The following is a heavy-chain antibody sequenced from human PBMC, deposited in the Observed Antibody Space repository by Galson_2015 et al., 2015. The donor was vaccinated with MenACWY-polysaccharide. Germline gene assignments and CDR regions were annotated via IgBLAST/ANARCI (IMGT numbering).Heavy chain of an antibody. D-gene: IGHD5-24*01. CDR2: INIDGSST. Sequence: GSLRLSCAASGFSFRNYWMLWIRQAPGKGLVWVSRINIDGSSTTYADSVKGRFTFSRDNAKNTVYLQMNSLRAEDTAVYYCVRGAGWEMATITNFDFWGQGTPVTVSS. CDR1: GFSFRNYW. J-gene: IGHJ4*02. CDR3: VRGAGWEMATITNFDF. V-gene: IGHV3-74*01.